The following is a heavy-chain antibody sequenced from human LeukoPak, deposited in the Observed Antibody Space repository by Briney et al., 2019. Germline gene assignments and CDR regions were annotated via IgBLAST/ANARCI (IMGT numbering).Heavy chain of an antibody. CDR3: ARLPYYDTSGYLDY. V-gene: IGHV5-51*01. CDR2: IYPGDSDT. Sequence: GESLKISCKGSGYTFTNYWIGWVRQMPGKGLEWMGIIYPGDSDTRYSPSFQGQVTISVDKSISTAYLQWSSLKASDTAMYYCARLPYYDTSGYLDYWGQGTLVIVSS. D-gene: IGHD3-22*01. CDR1: GYTFTNYW. J-gene: IGHJ4*02.